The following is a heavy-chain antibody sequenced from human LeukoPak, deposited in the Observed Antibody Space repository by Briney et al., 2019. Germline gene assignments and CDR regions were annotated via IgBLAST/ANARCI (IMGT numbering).Heavy chain of an antibody. V-gene: IGHV3-11*04. CDR2: ISRSGSTK. CDR3: ARTLGPLRRGFGFDI. J-gene: IGHJ3*02. D-gene: IGHD3-22*01. CDR1: GFTFSDYN. Sequence: GGSLRLSCAASGFTFSDYNMRWIRQAPGKGLEWVSSISRSGSTKYYADSVKGRFTISRDNAKNSLYLEMSSLRAEDTAVFYCARTLGPLRRGFGFDIWGQGTMVTVSS.